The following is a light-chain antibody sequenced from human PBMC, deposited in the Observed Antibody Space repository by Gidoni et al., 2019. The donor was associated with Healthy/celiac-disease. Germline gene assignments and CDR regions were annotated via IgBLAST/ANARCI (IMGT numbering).Light chain of an antibody. CDR2: RNN. V-gene: IGLV10-54*04. Sequence: QPVLTQPPSVSTVFLPPATLTCTGNSYNVGNEGASWVQQVQGHPPKLLSHRNNNRPSGISERFSAARAGSTASLTITGLQPEDEADYYCAAWDSSLKAVLFGGGTKLTVL. CDR1: SYNVGNEG. J-gene: IGLJ3*02. CDR3: AAWDSSLKAVL.